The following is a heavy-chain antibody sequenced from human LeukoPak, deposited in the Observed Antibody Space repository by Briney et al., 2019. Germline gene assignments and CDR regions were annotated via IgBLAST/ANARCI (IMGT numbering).Heavy chain of an antibody. CDR2: INHSGST. CDR3: ARLSREYSYGYNYYYMDV. V-gene: IGHV4-34*01. J-gene: IGHJ6*03. CDR1: GGSFSGYY. Sequence: SETLSLTCAVYGGSFSGYYWSWIRQPPGKGLEWIGEINHSGSTNYNPSLKSRVTISVDTSKNQFSLKLSSVTAADTAVYYCARLSREYSYGYNYYYMDVWGKGATVTISS. D-gene: IGHD5-18*01.